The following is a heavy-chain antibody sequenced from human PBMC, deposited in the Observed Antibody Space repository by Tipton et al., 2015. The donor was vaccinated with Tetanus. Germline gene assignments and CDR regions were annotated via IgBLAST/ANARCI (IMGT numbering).Heavy chain of an antibody. CDR1: GFTFSSYG. CDR3: AKVGYCSSTSCYAGYYYYYGMDV. CDR2: ISYDGSNK. D-gene: IGHD2-2*01. J-gene: IGHJ6*02. V-gene: IGHV3-30*18. Sequence: SLRLSCAASGFTFSSYGMHWVRQAPGKGLEWVAVISYDGSNKYYADSVKGRFTISRDNSKNTLYLQMNSLRAEDTAVYYCAKVGYCSSTSCYAGYYYYYGMDVWGQGTTVTVSS.